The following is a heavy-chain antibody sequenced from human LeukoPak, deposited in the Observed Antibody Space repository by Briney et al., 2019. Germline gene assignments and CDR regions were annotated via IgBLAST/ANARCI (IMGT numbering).Heavy chain of an antibody. Sequence: GGSLRLSCAASGNYWMHWVRQAPGEGLVWVSHINSDGSWTGYADSVKGRFTISKDNAKNTVYLQMNNLRAEDMAVYYCVSFYETYWGRGTLVTVSS. D-gene: IGHD2-2*01. V-gene: IGHV3-74*01. J-gene: IGHJ4*02. CDR1: GNYW. CDR2: INSDGSWT. CDR3: VSFYETY.